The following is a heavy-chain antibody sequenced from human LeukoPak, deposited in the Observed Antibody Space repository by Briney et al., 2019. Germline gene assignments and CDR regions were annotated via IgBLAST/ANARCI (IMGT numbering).Heavy chain of an antibody. CDR3: ARDGSGYSGSFDF. J-gene: IGHJ4*02. V-gene: IGHV4-31*03. D-gene: IGHD3-3*01. CDR2: ICFSGST. CDR1: GGSVSSGDYC. Sequence: SETLSLTCTVSGGSVSSGDYCWSWIRQHPEKGLEWIGFICFSGSTYYNASLESRVTISVDTSKNQFSLMLTSVTAADTAVYYCARDGSGYSGSFDFWGQGTLVTVSS.